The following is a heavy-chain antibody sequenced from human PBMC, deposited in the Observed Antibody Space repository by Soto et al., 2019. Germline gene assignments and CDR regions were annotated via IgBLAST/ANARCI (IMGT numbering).Heavy chain of an antibody. V-gene: IGHV3-9*01. J-gene: IGHJ3*02. Sequence: GGSLRLSCAASGFTFDDYAMHRVRQAPGKGLEWVSGISWNSGSIGYADSVKGRFTISRDNAKNSLYLQMNSLRAEDTALYYCAKAGYSVFWGVSSVSFNIGAQGTMVP. D-gene: IGHD3-3*01. CDR3: AKAGYSVFWGVSSVSFNI. CDR1: GFTFDDYA. CDR2: ISWNSGSI.